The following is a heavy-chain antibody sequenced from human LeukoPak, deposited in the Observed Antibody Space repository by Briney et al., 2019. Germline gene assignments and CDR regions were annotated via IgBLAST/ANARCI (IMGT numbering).Heavy chain of an antibody. CDR1: GGSISSHY. CDR2: IYYSRTT. V-gene: IGHV4-59*08. Sequence: SETLSLTCAVSGGSISSHYWSWIRQPPGKGLEWIGFIYYSRTTKYNPSLKSRVTISADTSKNQFSLKLSSVTAADTAVYYCARQADDSSSSLVYFDYWGQGTLVTVSS. J-gene: IGHJ4*02. CDR3: ARQADDSSSSLVYFDY. D-gene: IGHD6-6*01.